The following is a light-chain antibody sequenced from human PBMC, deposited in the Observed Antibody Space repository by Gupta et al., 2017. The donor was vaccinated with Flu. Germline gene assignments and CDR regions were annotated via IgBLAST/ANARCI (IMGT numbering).Light chain of an antibody. J-gene: IGLJ1*01. CDR1: NSNIGSNN. CDR2: VNI. Sequence: VSIMCTGTNSNIGSNNVNSYHPVPASATNLLIYVNIKRHSGGPARFSASNSGSSSALAISRLPAEEEAAYYCEAWEDSRNGHYVFGTGTKVTAL. CDR3: EAWEDSRNGHYV. V-gene: IGLV1-44*01.